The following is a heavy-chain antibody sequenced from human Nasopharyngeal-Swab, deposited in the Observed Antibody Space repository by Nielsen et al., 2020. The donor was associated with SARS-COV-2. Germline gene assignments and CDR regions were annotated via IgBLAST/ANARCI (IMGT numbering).Heavy chain of an antibody. CDR2: IQQDGSEK. CDR1: GFTFSSFW. D-gene: IGHD3-3*01. V-gene: IGHV3-7*05. CDR3: ARWIGDHYSDFT. Sequence: GESLKISCAASGFTFSSFWMSWVRQAPGKWLEWVANIQQDGSEKYYVDSVKGRFTISRDNAKKSLYLQMNSLRAEDTAVYYCARWIGDHYSDFTWGQGTLVTVSS. J-gene: IGHJ5*02.